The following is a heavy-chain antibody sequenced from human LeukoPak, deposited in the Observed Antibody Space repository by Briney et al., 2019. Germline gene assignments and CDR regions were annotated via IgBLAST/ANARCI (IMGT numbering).Heavy chain of an antibody. CDR3: ARGRPLSSWYRANYYYYMDV. CDR2: ISSSSSYI. Sequence: GGSLRLSCAASGFTFSSYSMNWVRQAPGKGLEWVSSISSSSSYIYYADSVKGRFTISRDNAKNSLYLQMNSLRAEDTAVYYCARGRPLSSWYRANYYYYMDVWGKGTTVTISS. V-gene: IGHV3-21*04. D-gene: IGHD6-13*01. J-gene: IGHJ6*03. CDR1: GFTFSSYS.